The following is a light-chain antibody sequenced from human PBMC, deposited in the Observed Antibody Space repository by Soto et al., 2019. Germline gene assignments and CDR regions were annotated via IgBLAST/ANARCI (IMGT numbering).Light chain of an antibody. CDR2: DAS. CDR1: QSISSW. Sequence: DIQMTQSPSTLSASVGDRVTITCRASQSISSWLAWYQQKPGKAPKLLIYDASRLESGVPSRFSGSGSGTEFTLTISSLQPDDFATDYCQQYNSYSWTFGQGTKVEIK. V-gene: IGKV1-5*01. J-gene: IGKJ1*01. CDR3: QQYNSYSWT.